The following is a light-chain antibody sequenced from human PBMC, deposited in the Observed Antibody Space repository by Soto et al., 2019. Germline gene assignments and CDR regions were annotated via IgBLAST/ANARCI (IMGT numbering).Light chain of an antibody. CDR2: NVN. CDR3: SSSAGIYHYLV. J-gene: IGLJ3*02. V-gene: IGLV2-11*01. Sequence: QSALIQPPSVSGSPGQSVTISCTGTSSDVGSYDYVSWYQQHPGTVPKPMIYNVNTRPSGVPDRFSGSKSGNTASMTISGLRTEDEAFYYCSSSAGIYHYLVFGGGTKLTVL. CDR1: SSDVGSYDY.